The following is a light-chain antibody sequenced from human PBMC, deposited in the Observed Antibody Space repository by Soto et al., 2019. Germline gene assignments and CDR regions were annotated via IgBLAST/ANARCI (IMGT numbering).Light chain of an antibody. CDR1: HNVGYD. Sequence: EVVLTQSPATLSLSPGERAILSCRASHNVGYDLAWYQQRPGQAPRLLISDAFNRATGIPARFSGSGSGTDFTLTISSLEPEDFATYYCQQTNSFPITFGQGTRLEIK. CDR3: QQTNSFPIT. CDR2: DAF. V-gene: IGKV3-11*01. J-gene: IGKJ5*01.